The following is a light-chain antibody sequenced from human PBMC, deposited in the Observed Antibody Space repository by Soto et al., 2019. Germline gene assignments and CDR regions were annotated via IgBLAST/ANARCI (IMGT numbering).Light chain of an antibody. J-gene: IGKJ1*01. CDR2: GAS. Sequence: EIVLTQSPGTLSLSPGERATLSCRASQSVSRNYLAWYQQKPGQAPRLLIYGASSRATGIPDRFSGSGSGTDFTLTISSLQPDDFATYYCQQYNSYSGTFGQGTKVDIK. CDR3: QQYNSYSGT. CDR1: QSVSRNY. V-gene: IGKV3-20*01.